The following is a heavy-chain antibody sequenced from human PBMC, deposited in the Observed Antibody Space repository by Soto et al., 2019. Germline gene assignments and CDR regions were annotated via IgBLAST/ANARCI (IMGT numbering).Heavy chain of an antibody. Sequence: ASVKVSCKASGYTFTSYGISWVRQAPGQGLEWMGWISAYNGNTNYAQKLQGRVTMTTDTSTSTAYMELRSLRSDDTAVYYCASAKRGNCSGGSCYGECDCWGQGTRVTVSS. CDR3: ASAKRGNCSGGSCYGECDC. V-gene: IGHV1-18*01. CDR1: GYTFTSYG. J-gene: IGHJ4*02. D-gene: IGHD2-15*01. CDR2: ISAYNGNT.